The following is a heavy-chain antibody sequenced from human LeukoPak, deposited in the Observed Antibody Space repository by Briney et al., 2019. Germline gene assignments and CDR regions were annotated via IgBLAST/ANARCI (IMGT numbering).Heavy chain of an antibody. J-gene: IGHJ6*02. CDR1: GYTFTSYD. V-gene: IGHV1-8*01. CDR2: MNPNSGNT. Sequence: GASVKVSCKASGYTFTSYDINWVRQATGQGLEWMGWMNPNSGNTGYAQKFQGRVTMTRNTSISTAYMELSSLRSEDTAVYYCARDPRVYYGSGSYPADIYDYGMDVWGQGTTVTVSS. CDR3: ARDPRVYYGSGSYPADIYDYGMDV. D-gene: IGHD3-10*01.